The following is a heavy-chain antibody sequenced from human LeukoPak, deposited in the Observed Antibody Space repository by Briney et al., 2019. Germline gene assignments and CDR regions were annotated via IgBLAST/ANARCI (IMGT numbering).Heavy chain of an antibody. J-gene: IGHJ6*03. CDR1: GGTFSSYA. CDR2: IIPILGIA. CDR3: AIGPYDFWSGYLSYYYMDV. D-gene: IGHD3-3*01. V-gene: IGHV1-69*04. Sequence: SVKVSCKASGGTFSSYAISWVRQAPGQGLEWMGRIIPILGIANYAQKFQGRVTITTDESTSTAYMELSSLRSEDTAVYYCAIGPYDFWSGYLSYYYMDVWGKGTTVTVSS.